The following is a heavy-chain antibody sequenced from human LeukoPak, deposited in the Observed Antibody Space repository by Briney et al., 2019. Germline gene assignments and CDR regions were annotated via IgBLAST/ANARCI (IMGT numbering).Heavy chain of an antibody. V-gene: IGHV3-9*01. CDR1: GFTFNDYA. CDR2: ISWNRGSI. Sequence: GGSLRLSCAASGFTFNDYAMHWVRQAPGKGLEWVSGISWNRGSIGYADSLKGPFTISRDNAKNSLFLQMNSLRPEDTALYYCAKSRSWYPTILFWGQGTLVTVSS. CDR3: AKSRSWYPTILF. D-gene: IGHD6-13*01. J-gene: IGHJ4*02.